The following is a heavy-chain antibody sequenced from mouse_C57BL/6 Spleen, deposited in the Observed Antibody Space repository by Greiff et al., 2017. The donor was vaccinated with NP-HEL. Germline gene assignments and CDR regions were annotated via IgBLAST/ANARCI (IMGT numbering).Heavy chain of an antibody. CDR3: ARGGLGRGFAY. CDR1: GYSFTDYN. V-gene: IGHV1-39*01. D-gene: IGHD3-3*01. CDR2: INPNYGTT. J-gene: IGHJ3*01. Sequence: EVKVVESGPELVKPGASVKISCKASGYSFTDYNMNWVKQSNGKSLEWIGVINPNYGTTSYNQKFKGKATLTVDQASSTAYMQLNSLTSEDSAVYYCARGGLGRGFAYWGQGTLVTVSA.